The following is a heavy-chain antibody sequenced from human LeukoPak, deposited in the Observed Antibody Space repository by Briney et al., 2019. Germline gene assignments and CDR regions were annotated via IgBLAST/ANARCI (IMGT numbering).Heavy chain of an antibody. J-gene: IGHJ4*02. CDR2: IWYDGSNK. V-gene: IGHV3-33*01. Sequence: PGGSLRLSCAASGFTFSGYGMHWVRQAPGKGLEWVAVIWYDGSNKYYADSVKGRFTISRDNSKNTLYLQMNSLRAEDTAVYYCARDPPGVPAASGLDYWGQGTLVTVSS. CDR1: GFTFSGYG. D-gene: IGHD2-2*01. CDR3: ARDPPGVPAASGLDY.